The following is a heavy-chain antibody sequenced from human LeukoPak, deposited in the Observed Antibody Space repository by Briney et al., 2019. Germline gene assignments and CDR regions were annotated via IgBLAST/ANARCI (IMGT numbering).Heavy chain of an antibody. CDR1: GGSVSSSNYY. D-gene: IGHD3-22*01. V-gene: IGHV4-61*01. J-gene: IGHJ3*02. CDR2: IYYSGST. CDR3: AQITNYYDSSGPLAFDI. Sequence: SETLSLTCTVSGGSVSSSNYYWSWIRQPPGKGLEWIGYIYYSGSTNYNPSLKSRVTISVDTSKNQFSLKLSSVTAADTAVYYCAQITNYYDSSGPLAFDIWGQGTMVTVSS.